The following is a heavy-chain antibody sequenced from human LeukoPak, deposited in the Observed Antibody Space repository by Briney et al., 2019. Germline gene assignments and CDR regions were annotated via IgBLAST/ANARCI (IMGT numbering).Heavy chain of an antibody. Sequence: GGSLRISCAASGFTFTDYWMSWVRQAPGKGLEWVANIKRDGSEKYYVDSVKGRFTISRDNAKNSLYLQMNSLRTEDTAVYYCARGRGSWYGVYFDYWGQGTLVTVSS. CDR2: IKRDGSEK. CDR3: ARGRGSWYGVYFDY. D-gene: IGHD6-13*01. J-gene: IGHJ4*02. V-gene: IGHV3-7*01. CDR1: GFTFTDYW.